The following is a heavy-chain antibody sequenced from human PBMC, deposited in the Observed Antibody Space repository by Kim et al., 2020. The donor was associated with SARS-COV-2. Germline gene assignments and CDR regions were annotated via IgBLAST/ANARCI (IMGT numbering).Heavy chain of an antibody. V-gene: IGHV3-21*01. J-gene: IGHJ4*02. D-gene: IGHD4-17*01. CDR2: ISSSSSYI. CDR3: ARVKDYGGNLGY. Sequence: GGSLRLSCAASGFTFSSYSMNWVRQAPGKGLEWVSSISSSSSYIYYADSVKGRFTISRDNAKNSLYLQMNSLRAEDTAVYYCARVKDYGGNLGYWGQGTLVTVSS. CDR1: GFTFSSYS.